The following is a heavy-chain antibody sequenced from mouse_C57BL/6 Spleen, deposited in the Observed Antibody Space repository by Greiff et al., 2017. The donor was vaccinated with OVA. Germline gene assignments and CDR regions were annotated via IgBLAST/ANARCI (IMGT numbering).Heavy chain of an antibody. V-gene: IGHV5-17*01. CDR2: ISSGSSTI. CDR3: ASSRFLDSSGYYYAMDY. D-gene: IGHD3-2*02. CDR1: GFTFSDYG. J-gene: IGHJ4*01. Sequence: EVQRVESGGGLVKPGGSLKLSCAASGFTFSDYGMHWVRQAPEKGLEWVAYISSGSSTIYYADTVKGRFTISRDNAKNTLFLQMTSLRSEDTAMYYCASSRFLDSSGYYYAMDYWGQGTSVTVAS.